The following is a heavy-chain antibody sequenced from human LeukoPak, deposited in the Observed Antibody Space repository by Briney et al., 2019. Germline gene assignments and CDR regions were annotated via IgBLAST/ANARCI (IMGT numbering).Heavy chain of an antibody. Sequence: GGSLRLSCAASGFTFSSYAMNWVRQAPGKVLEWLSVISGSGGSTYYADSVKGRFTISRDNSKNTLCLQMNSLRAEDTALYYCAKDGPSHSDYGDQFDYWGQGTLVTVSS. V-gene: IGHV3-23*01. CDR1: GFTFSSYA. CDR2: ISGSGGST. J-gene: IGHJ4*02. CDR3: AKDGPSHSDYGDQFDY. D-gene: IGHD4-17*01.